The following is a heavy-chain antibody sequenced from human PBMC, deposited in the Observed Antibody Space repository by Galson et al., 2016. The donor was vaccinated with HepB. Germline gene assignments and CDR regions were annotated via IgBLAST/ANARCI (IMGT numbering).Heavy chain of an antibody. Sequence: SVKVSCKALGDTFSTYIFSWVRQAPGQGLGWIGRIIPNSGVTNYAQKFQGRVTISADKSTTTVDMELSSLISEDTAMYYCIKTDRTGWDWFNPWGQGTLVTVSS. CDR1: GDTFSTYI. J-gene: IGHJ5*02. CDR2: IIPNSGVT. D-gene: IGHD6-19*01. CDR3: IKTDRTGWDWFNP. V-gene: IGHV1-69*02.